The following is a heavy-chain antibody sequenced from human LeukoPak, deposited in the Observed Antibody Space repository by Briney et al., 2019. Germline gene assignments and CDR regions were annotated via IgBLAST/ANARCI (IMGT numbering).Heavy chain of an antibody. CDR3: ARDRGWQQFDY. J-gene: IGHJ4*01. V-gene: IGHV3-23*01. CDR1: GFTFGSYA. Sequence: GGSLRLSCVASGFTFGSYAMAWVRQAPGKGLEWVSVASGSGISKYYADSVKGRFTISRDNAKNSLYLELNSLRAEDTGVYFCARDRGWQQFDYWGQGTLVTVSS. D-gene: IGHD3-10*01. CDR2: ASGSGISK.